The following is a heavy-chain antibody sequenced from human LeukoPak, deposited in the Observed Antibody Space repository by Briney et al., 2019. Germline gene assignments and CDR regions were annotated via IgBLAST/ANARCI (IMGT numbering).Heavy chain of an antibody. J-gene: IGHJ4*02. CDR3: AKASVVLWFGELLPDQYYFDY. CDR2: ISGSGGST. D-gene: IGHD3-10*01. Sequence: PGGSLRLSCAASGFTFSSYAMSWVRQAPGKGLEWVSAISGSGGSTYYADSVKGRFTISRDNSKNTLYLQMNSLRAEDRAVYYSAKASVVLWFGELLPDQYYFDYWGQGTLVTVSS. V-gene: IGHV3-23*01. CDR1: GFTFSSYA.